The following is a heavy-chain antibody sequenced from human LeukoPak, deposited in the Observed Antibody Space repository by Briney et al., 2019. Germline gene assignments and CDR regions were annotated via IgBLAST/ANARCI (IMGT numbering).Heavy chain of an antibody. CDR2: ISSDGSTT. D-gene: IGHD1-26*01. Sequence: PGGSLRLSCVASGFTFSGFWMHWVRQPPGKGLAWVSRISSDGSTTTYADSVKGRFTISRDNAKNTLYLQMNSLRVEDTAMYYCARTTSGNYYRPDYWGQGTLVTVSS. CDR3: ARTTSGNYYRPDY. V-gene: IGHV3-74*01. J-gene: IGHJ4*02. CDR1: GFTFSGFW.